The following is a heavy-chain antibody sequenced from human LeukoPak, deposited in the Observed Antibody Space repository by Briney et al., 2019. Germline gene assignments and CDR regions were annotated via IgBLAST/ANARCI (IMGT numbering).Heavy chain of an antibody. CDR2: IKEDGSEK. Sequence: GGSLRLSCAASGFTFSRYWMSWVRQAPGKGLEWVANIKEDGSEKYSVDSVKGRFTISRDNTKNSLFLEVNSLRAEDTAVYYCATGWSHHDYWGQGTLVTVSS. D-gene: IGHD3-3*01. V-gene: IGHV3-7*01. CDR1: GFTFSRYW. J-gene: IGHJ4*02. CDR3: ATGWSHHDY.